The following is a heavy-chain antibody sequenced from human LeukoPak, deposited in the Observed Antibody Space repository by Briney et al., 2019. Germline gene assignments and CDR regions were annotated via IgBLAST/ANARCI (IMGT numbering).Heavy chain of an antibody. J-gene: IGHJ4*02. CDR1: GFTFSSYA. CDR3: ARVVTATFDY. D-gene: IGHD2-21*02. CDR2: ISYDGSNK. V-gene: IGHV3-30-3*01. Sequence: GRSLRLSCAAFGFTFSSYAMHWVRQAPGKGLEWVAVISYDGSNKYYADSVKGRFTISRDNSKNTLYLQMNSLRAEDTAVYYCARVVTATFDYWGQGTLVTVSS.